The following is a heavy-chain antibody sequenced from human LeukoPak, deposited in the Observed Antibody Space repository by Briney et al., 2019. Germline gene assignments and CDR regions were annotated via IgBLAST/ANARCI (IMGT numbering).Heavy chain of an antibody. CDR1: GFTFSSYS. CDR2: ISSSSSYI. J-gene: IGHJ6*03. V-gene: IGHV3-21*01. D-gene: IGHD6-6*01. Sequence: GGSLRLSCAASGFTFSSYSMNWVRQAPGKGLEWVSSISSSSSYIYYADSVKGRFTISRDNAKNSLYLQMNSLRAEDTAVYYCAREWAAPEGNYYYYMDVWGKGTTVTVSS. CDR3: AREWAAPEGNYYYYMDV.